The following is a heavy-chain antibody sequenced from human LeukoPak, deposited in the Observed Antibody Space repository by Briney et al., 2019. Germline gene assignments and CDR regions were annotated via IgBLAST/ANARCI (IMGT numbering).Heavy chain of an antibody. D-gene: IGHD2-8*01. Sequence: ASVKVSCKASGYSFTGYYMHWVRQAPGQGLEWMRWINPNSGGTNYAQKFQGRVTMTRDTSIRTAYMGLSRLRSDDTAVYYCAKNGAPGPHYYYMDVWATGTTVTVSS. CDR2: INPNSGGT. V-gene: IGHV1-2*02. CDR1: GYSFTGYY. J-gene: IGHJ6*03. CDR3: AKNGAPGPHYYYMDV.